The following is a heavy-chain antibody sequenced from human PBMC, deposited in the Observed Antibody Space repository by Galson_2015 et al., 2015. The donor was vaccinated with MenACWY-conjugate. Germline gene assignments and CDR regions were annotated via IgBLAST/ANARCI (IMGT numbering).Heavy chain of an antibody. CDR1: GFSFSTYT. CDR3: ARAGGIYY. J-gene: IGHJ4*02. V-gene: IGHV3-48*02. D-gene: IGHD3-16*01. CDR2: ISSGSNSI. Sequence: SLRLSCAASGFSFSTYTMNWVRQAPGKGLEWVSFISSGSNSIYYADSVKGRFTISRDNAKNSLYLQMDSLRDEDTAVYYCARAGGIYYLGQGTLVTVSS.